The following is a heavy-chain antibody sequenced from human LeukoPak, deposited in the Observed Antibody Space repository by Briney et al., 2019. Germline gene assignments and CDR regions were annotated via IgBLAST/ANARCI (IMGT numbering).Heavy chain of an antibody. D-gene: IGHD2-8*02. J-gene: IGHJ4*02. Sequence: SVKVSCKASGGTFSSYAISWVRQAPGQGLEWMGRIIPILGIANYAQKFQGRVTITADKSTSTAYMELNSLRAEDTAVYYCARAPATNEWRCMDYWGQGTLVTVSS. CDR2: IIPILGIA. V-gene: IGHV1-69*04. CDR3: ARAPATNEWRCMDY. CDR1: GGTFSSYA.